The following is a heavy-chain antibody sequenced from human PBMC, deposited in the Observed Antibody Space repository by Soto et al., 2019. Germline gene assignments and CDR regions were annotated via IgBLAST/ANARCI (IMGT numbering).Heavy chain of an antibody. CDR3: AAGVGRNGPPKVAATRK. J-gene: IGHJ4*02. CDR1: GFTFTSSA. D-gene: IGHD2-15*01. V-gene: IGHV1-58*01. Sequence: SVKVSCKASGFTFTSSAVQWVRQARGQRLEWIGWIVVGSGNTNYAQKFQERVTITRDMSTRTAYMELSSLRSEDTAVYYCAAGVGRNGPPKVAATRKWGQGTLVTVSS. CDR2: IVVGSGNT.